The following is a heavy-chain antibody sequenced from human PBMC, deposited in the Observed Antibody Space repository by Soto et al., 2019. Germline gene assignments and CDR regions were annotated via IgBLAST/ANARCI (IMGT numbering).Heavy chain of an antibody. J-gene: IGHJ4*02. CDR3: VRDTSSGWHLKDH. CDR1: GFTFDDHG. CDR2: ISWNSGSI. D-gene: IGHD3-9*01. Sequence: VDLVESGGGLAQPGRSLRLSCVASGFTFDDHGMHWVRQIPGRGLEWVSGISWNSGSIGYAESVKGRFTIFRDNAKNSLYLEMNSLRQEDTALYYCVRDTSSGWHLKDHWGQGVQVSVSS. V-gene: IGHV3-9*01.